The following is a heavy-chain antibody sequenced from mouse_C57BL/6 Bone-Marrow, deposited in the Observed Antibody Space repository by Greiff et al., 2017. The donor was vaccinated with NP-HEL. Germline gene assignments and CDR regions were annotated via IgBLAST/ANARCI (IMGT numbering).Heavy chain of an antibody. CDR1: GYTFTDYY. CDR2: INPYNGGT. D-gene: IGHD1-1*01. CDR3: ARGYGSSYGFAY. Sequence: EVMLVESGPVLVKPGASVKMSCKASGYTFTDYYMNWVKQSHGKSLEWIGVINPYNGGTSYNQKFKGKATLTVDKSSSTAYMELNSLTSEDSAVYYCARGYGSSYGFAYWGQGTLVTVSA. J-gene: IGHJ3*01. V-gene: IGHV1-19*01.